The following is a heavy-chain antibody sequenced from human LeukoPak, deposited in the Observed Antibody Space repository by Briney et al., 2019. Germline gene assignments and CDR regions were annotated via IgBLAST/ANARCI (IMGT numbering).Heavy chain of an antibody. CDR3: ARDLLEPEMAA. V-gene: IGHV3-53*01. D-gene: IGHD5-24*01. CDR2: IYSSGST. Sequence: PGGSLRLSCGASGFTNYMSWVRQAPDRGLEWVSSIYSSGSTYYADSVRGRFTISRDKTKNTLFLLMNSLRVEDTALYYCARDLLEPEMAAWRLGTLVTVSS. CDR1: GFTNY. J-gene: IGHJ4*02.